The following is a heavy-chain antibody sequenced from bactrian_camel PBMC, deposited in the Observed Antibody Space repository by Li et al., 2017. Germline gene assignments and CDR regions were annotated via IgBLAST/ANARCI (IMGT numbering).Heavy chain of an antibody. V-gene: IGHV3S40*01. D-gene: IGHD2*01. Sequence: VQLVESGGGLVQPGGSLRLSCAASGFTFSSYFMSWVRQAPGKGLEWVSGINSGGVATYYTDSVKGRFTVSRDNSKNTVWLQMNSLKSEDTALYYCASGLYFYHYNYWGQGTQVTVS. CDR3: ASGLYFYHYNY. J-gene: IGHJ4*01. CDR2: INSGGVAT. CDR1: GFTFSSYF.